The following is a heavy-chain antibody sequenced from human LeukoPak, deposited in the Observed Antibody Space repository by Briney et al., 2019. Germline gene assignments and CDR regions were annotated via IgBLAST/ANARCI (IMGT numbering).Heavy chain of an antibody. CDR3: ARDNEGVDAFDI. CDR1: GGSISSGGYY. Sequence: SETLSLTCTVSGGSISSGGYYWSWIRQHPGKGLEWIGYIYYSGSTYYNPSLKSRVTISVDTSKNQFSLKLSSVTAADTAVYYCARDNEGVDAFDIWGQGIMVTVSS. CDR2: IYYSGST. J-gene: IGHJ3*02. V-gene: IGHV4-31*03. D-gene: IGHD2-8*01.